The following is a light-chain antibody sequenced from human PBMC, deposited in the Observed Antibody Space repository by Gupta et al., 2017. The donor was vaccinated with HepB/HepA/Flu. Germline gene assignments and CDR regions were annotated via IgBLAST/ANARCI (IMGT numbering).Light chain of an antibody. CDR2: TIS. J-gene: IGKJ5*01. Sequence: DIQLTQSPSSPSASVGDRVTVTCRASQNIGRYLYWYQQKPGKAPNLIISTISTLQSRVPSRFSGSGSGTDFTLTISRLQPDDFATYYCHERYITPITFGQGTRLEIK. V-gene: IGKV1-39*01. CDR3: HERYITPIT. CDR1: QNIGRY.